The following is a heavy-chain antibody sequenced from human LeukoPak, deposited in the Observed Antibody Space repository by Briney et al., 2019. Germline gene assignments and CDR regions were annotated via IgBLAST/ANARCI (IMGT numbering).Heavy chain of an antibody. CDR3: ARTDPYSSSLEPFDY. D-gene: IGHD6-13*01. CDR1: GYSFTSYW. CDR2: IYPGDSDT. V-gene: IGHV5-51*01. Sequence: ASVKVSCKGSGYSFTSYWIGWVRQMPGKGLEWMGIIYPGDSDTRYSPSFQGQVTISADKSISTAYLQWSSLKASDTAMYYCARTDPYSSSLEPFDYWGQGTLVTVSS. J-gene: IGHJ4*02.